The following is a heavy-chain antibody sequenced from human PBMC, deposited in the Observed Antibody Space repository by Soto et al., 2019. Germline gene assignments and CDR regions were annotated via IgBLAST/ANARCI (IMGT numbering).Heavy chain of an antibody. J-gene: IGHJ6*02. CDR1: GFSLSTSGVG. CDR2: IYWDDDK. CDR3: AHYRVPFLMSPDLGMDV. Sequence: QITLKESGPTLVKPTQTLTLTCTFSGFSLSTSGVGVGWIRQPPGKALEWLALIYWDDDKRYSPSLKSRLTITKDTSKNQVVLTMTNMDPVDTATYYCAHYRVPFLMSPDLGMDVWGQGTTVTVSS. D-gene: IGHD3-3*01. V-gene: IGHV2-5*02.